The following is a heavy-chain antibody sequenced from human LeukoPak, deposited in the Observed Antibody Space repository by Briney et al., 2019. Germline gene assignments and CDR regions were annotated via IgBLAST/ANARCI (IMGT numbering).Heavy chain of an antibody. CDR1: GFTFSSYG. CDR2: IWYDGSNK. J-gene: IGHJ6*03. CDR3: ARARNDYSNGATYYYYYMDV. Sequence: GRSLRLSCAASGFTFSSYGMHWVRQAPGKGLEGVAVIWYDGSNKYYADSVKGRFTISRDNSKNTLYLQMNSLRAEDTAVYYCARARNDYSNGATYYYYYMDVWGKGTTVTVSS. V-gene: IGHV3-33*01. D-gene: IGHD4-11*01.